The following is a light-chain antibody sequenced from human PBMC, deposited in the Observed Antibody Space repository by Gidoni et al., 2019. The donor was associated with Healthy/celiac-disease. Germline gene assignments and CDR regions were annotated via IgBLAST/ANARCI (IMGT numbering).Light chain of an antibody. J-gene: IGLJ2*01. V-gene: IGLV1-44*01. Sequence: QSVLTQPPSASGTPGQRVTISCSGSSSNIGSHTVNWYQQLPGTAPKLLLYSNNQRPSGVPDRFSGSKSGTSASLAISGLQSEDEADYYCAAWDDSLNGSVVFGGGTKLTVL. CDR3: AAWDDSLNGSVV. CDR2: SNN. CDR1: SSNIGSHT.